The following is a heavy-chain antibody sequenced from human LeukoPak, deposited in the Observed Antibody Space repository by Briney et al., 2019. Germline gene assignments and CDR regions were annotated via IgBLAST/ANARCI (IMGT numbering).Heavy chain of an antibody. Sequence: GGSLRLSCAASGFTFSKYAMSWVRQAPGKGLERVSAISGSGRSTYYADSVKGRFTISRDNSKNTLYLQMNSLRADDTAVYYCAKEPDSSGYFGYWGQGTLVTVSS. J-gene: IGHJ4*02. CDR2: ISGSGRST. CDR1: GFTFSKYA. CDR3: AKEPDSSGYFGY. D-gene: IGHD3-22*01. V-gene: IGHV3-23*01.